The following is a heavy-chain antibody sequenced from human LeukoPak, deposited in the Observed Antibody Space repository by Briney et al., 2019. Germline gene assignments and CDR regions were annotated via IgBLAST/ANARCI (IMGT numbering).Heavy chain of an antibody. V-gene: IGHV4-59*08. D-gene: IGHD3-3*01. CDR3: ASHRPGRYDFWSGYPLDAFDI. J-gene: IGHJ3*02. CDR2: IYYNGNT. CDR1: DGSINSYY. Sequence: SETLSLTCSVSDGSINSYYWNWIRRPPGKGLEWIGYIYYNGNTNYSPSLKSRVTMSVDTSKNQFSLKLSSVTAADTAVYYCASHRPGRYDFWSGYPLDAFDIWGQGTMVTVSS.